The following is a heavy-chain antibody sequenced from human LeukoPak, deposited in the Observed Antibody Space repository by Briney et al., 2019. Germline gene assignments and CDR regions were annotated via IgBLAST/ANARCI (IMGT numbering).Heavy chain of an antibody. CDR3: ARGTVAAAGTYYFDY. CDR1: GGSFSGYY. J-gene: IGHJ4*02. D-gene: IGHD6-13*01. Sequence: SETLSLTCAVYGGSFSGYYWSWLRQPPGKGLEWIGEINHSGSTNYNPSLRSRVTISVDTSKNQFSLKLSSVTAADTAVYYCARGTVAAAGTYYFDYWGQGTLVTVSS. CDR2: INHSGST. V-gene: IGHV4-34*01.